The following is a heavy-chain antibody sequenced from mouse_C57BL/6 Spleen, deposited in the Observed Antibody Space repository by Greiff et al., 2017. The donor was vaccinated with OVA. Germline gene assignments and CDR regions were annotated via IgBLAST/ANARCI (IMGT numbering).Heavy chain of an antibody. D-gene: IGHD2-2*01. CDR2: ISDGGSYT. CDR3: ARDRSTMVTYFDY. J-gene: IGHJ2*01. CDR1: GFTFSSYA. Sequence: EVKVEESGGGLVKPGGSLKLSCAASGFTFSSYAMSWVRQTPEKRLEWVATISDGGSYTYYPDNVKGRFTISRDNAKNNLYLQMSHLKSEDTAMYYCARDRSTMVTYFDYWGQGTTLTVSS. V-gene: IGHV5-4*01.